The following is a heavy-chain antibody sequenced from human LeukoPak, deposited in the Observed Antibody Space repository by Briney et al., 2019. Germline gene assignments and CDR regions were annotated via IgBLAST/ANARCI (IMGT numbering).Heavy chain of an antibody. J-gene: IGHJ4*02. Sequence: GGSLRLSCAASGFTFSSYAMSWVRQAPGKGLEWVSGISGSGGSTYYADSVKGRFTITRDNSKNTLYLQMNSLRAEGTAVYYCAILYSSSWYVGYWGQGTLVTVSS. CDR1: GFTFSSYA. V-gene: IGHV3-23*01. D-gene: IGHD6-13*01. CDR3: AILYSSSWYVGY. CDR2: ISGSGGST.